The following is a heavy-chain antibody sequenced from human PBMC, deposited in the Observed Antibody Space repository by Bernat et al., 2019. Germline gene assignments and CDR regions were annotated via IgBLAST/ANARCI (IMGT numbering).Heavy chain of an antibody. CDR3: ARGRETGIAGLSSLDY. CDR1: GFTFSSYA. CDR2: ISYDGNNQ. Sequence: QVQLVESGGGVVQPGGSLRLSCAASGFTFSSYAIHWVRQAPAKGLEWVAVISYDGNNQYYADSVRGRFTISRDNSENTLYLQMNSLRPEDTAVYYCARGRETGIAGLSSLDYWGQGTLVTVSS. J-gene: IGHJ4*02. D-gene: IGHD6-13*01. V-gene: IGHV3-30-3*01.